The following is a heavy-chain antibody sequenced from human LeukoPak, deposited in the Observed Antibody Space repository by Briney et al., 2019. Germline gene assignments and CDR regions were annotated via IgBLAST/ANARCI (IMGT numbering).Heavy chain of an antibody. D-gene: IGHD3-22*01. J-gene: IGHJ4*02. CDR2: IYHSGST. CDR3: ARVGSSGYALYFDY. V-gene: IGHV4-30-2*01. CDR1: GGSISSGGYS. Sequence: SETLSLTCAVSGGSISSGGYSWSWIRQPPGKGLEWIGYIYHSGSTYYNPSLKSRVTISVDRSKNQFSLKLSSVTAADTAVYYCARVGSSGYALYFDYWGQGTLVTASS.